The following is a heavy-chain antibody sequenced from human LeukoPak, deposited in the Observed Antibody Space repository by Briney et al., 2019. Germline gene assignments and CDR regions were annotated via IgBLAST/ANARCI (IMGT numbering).Heavy chain of an antibody. J-gene: IGHJ6*03. CDR2: IGTAGDT. Sequence: GGSLRLSCAASGFTFSSYDMHWVRQATGKGLEWVSTIGTAGDTYYSGSVKGRLTTSREYAKNSLYLQMNSLGAGDTAVYYCARGSRYYYYMDVWGKGTTVTVSS. D-gene: IGHD3-10*01. CDR1: GFTFSSYD. CDR3: ARGSRYYYYMDV. V-gene: IGHV3-13*01.